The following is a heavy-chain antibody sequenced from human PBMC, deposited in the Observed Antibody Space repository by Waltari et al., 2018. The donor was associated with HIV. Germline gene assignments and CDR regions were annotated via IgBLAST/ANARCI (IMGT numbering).Heavy chain of an antibody. D-gene: IGHD2-2*01. CDR2: IYHSGST. CDR3: ARAGDIVVVPAAWGYYYYGMDV. Sequence: QVQLQESGPGLVKPSETLSLTCTVSGYSISSGYYWGWIRQPPGKGLEWIGSIYHSGSTYYNPSLKSRVTISVDTSKNQFSLKLSSVTAADTAVYYCARAGDIVVVPAAWGYYYYGMDVWGQGTTVTVSS. J-gene: IGHJ6*02. CDR1: GYSISSGYY. V-gene: IGHV4-38-2*02.